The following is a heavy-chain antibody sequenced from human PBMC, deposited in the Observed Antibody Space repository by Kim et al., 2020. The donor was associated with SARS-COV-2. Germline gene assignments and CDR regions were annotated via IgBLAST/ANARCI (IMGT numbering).Heavy chain of an antibody. CDR1: GFTFSVYG. CDR2: IRSDGSNK. J-gene: IGHJ4*02. V-gene: IGHV3-33*06. Sequence: GGSLRLSCEASGFTFSVYGMHWVCQAPGKGLEWVAVIRSDGSNKYYADSVKGRFTISRDNSKNMLFLQMNSLRDEDTAVYYCANFKYWGQGTLVTSSS. CDR3: ANFKY.